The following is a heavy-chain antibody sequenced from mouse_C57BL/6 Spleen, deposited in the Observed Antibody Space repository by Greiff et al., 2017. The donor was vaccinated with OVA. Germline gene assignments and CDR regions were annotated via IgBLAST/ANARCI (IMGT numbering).Heavy chain of an antibody. Sequence: EVQLVESGGGLVKPGGSLKLSCAASGFTFSDYGMHWVRQAPEKGLEWVAYISSGSSTIYYADTVKGRFTISRDNAKNTLFLQMTSLRSEDTAMYYCARPEVTTSHYYAMDYWGQGTSVTVSS. CDR1: GFTFSDYG. CDR2: ISSGSSTI. V-gene: IGHV5-17*01. D-gene: IGHD2-5*01. CDR3: ARPEVTTSHYYAMDY. J-gene: IGHJ4*01.